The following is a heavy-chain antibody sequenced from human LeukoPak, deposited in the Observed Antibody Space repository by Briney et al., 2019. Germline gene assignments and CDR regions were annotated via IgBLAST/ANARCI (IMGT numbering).Heavy chain of an antibody. CDR1: GFTFSSYA. V-gene: IGHV3-30-3*01. Sequence: GGSLRLSCAASGFTFSSYAMHWVRQAPGKGLEWVAVISYDGSNKYYADSVKGRFTISRDNSKNTLYLQMNSLRAEDTAVYYCAREPWGTAMAESYGMDVWGQGTTVTVSS. J-gene: IGHJ6*02. D-gene: IGHD5-18*01. CDR3: AREPWGTAMAESYGMDV. CDR2: ISYDGSNK.